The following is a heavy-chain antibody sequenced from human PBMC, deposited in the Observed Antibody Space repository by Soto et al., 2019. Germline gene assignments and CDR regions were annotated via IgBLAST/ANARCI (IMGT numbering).Heavy chain of an antibody. D-gene: IGHD2-21*02. V-gene: IGHV3-23*01. CDR2: ISGNSGKT. Sequence: EVQLLESGGGFVQPGGSLRLSCTASGVGLSTYAISWVRQAPGKGLEWVSVISGNSGKTDYADSVKGRFSISRDKSENTVYLQMNRLRAEDTAVYYCALPSCGGDCYSPFDYWGQGPLVPVSS. CDR1: GVGLSTYA. J-gene: IGHJ4*02. CDR3: ALPSCGGDCYSPFDY.